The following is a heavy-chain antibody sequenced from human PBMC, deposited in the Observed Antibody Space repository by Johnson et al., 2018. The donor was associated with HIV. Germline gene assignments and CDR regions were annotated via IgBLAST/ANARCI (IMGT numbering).Heavy chain of an antibody. CDR2: ISDDGSNK. D-gene: IGHD1-26*01. Sequence: QVQLVESGGGVVQPGRSLRLSCAASGFNFSSNGMFWVRQAPDKGLEWVAVISDDGSNKYYADSVKGRFTISRDNSKNSLYLQMNSLRTEDTALYYCAKDASGSYSRAQSISDAFDIWGQGTIVTGSS. CDR1: GFNFSSNG. V-gene: IGHV3-30*18. CDR3: AKDASGSYSRAQSISDAFDI. J-gene: IGHJ3*02.